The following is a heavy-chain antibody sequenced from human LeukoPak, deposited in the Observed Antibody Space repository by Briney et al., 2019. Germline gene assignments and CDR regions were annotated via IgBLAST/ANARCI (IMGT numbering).Heavy chain of an antibody. Sequence: GASVKVSCKASGYTFTGYYMHWVRQAPGQGLEWMGWINPNSGGTNYAQKFQGRVTMTRDTSISTAYMELSRLRSDDTAVYYCARDKIGRIAAAGSFDPWGQGTLVTVSS. J-gene: IGHJ5*02. V-gene: IGHV1-2*02. CDR3: ARDKIGRIAAAGSFDP. CDR1: GYTFTGYY. CDR2: INPNSGGT. D-gene: IGHD6-13*01.